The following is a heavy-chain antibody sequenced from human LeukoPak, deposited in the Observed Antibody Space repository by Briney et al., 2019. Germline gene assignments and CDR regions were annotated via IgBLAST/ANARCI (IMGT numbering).Heavy chain of an antibody. CDR3: AKDYYYDSSGDAFDI. J-gene: IGHJ3*02. D-gene: IGHD3-22*01. V-gene: IGHV3-7*03. Sequence: PGGSLRLSCAASGFTFSSYWMSWVRQAPGKGLEWVANIKQDGSEKYYVDSVKGRFTISRDNSKNTLYLQMNSLRAEDTAVYYCAKDYYYDSSGDAFDIWGQGTMVTVSS. CDR2: IKQDGSEK. CDR1: GFTFSSYW.